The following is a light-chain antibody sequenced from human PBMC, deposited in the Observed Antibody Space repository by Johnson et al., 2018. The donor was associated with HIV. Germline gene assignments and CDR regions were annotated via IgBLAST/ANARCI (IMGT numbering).Light chain of an antibody. Sequence: QSVLTQPPSVSAAPGQKVTISCSGSSSNIGNNYVSWYQQLPGTAPKLLIYDNNKRPSGIPDRFSGSKSGTSATLGITGLQTENEADYYCGTWDSSLSAGGVFGTRTKVTVL. CDR1: SSNIGNNY. V-gene: IGLV1-51*01. CDR2: DNN. J-gene: IGLJ1*01. CDR3: GTWDSSLSAGGV.